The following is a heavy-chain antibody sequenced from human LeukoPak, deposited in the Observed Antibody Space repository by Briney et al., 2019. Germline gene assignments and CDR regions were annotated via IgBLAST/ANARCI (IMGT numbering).Heavy chain of an antibody. CDR2: IYTSGST. CDR3: GRTPKGYFDY. V-gene: IGHV4-4*09. Sequence: PSETLSLTCTVSGGSISSYYWSWIRQPPGKGLEWIGYIYTSGSTTYNPSLKSRVTISVDTSKNHFSLKLSSVTAADTAVYYCGRTPKGYFDYWGQGTLVTVSS. CDR1: GGSISSYY. J-gene: IGHJ4*02.